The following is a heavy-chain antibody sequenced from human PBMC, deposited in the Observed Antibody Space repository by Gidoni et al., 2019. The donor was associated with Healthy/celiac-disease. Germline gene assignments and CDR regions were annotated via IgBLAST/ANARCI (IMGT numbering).Heavy chain of an antibody. D-gene: IGHD6-19*01. CDR3: ARDSKYGAGPY. J-gene: IGHJ4*02. CDR1: TFSSYS. V-gene: IGHV3-21*01. Sequence: TFSSYSMNWVRQAPGKGLEWVSSISSSSSYIYYAYSVKGRFTISRDNAKNSLYLQMNSLRAEDTAVYYCARDSKYGAGPYWGQGTLVTVSS. CDR2: ISSSSSYI.